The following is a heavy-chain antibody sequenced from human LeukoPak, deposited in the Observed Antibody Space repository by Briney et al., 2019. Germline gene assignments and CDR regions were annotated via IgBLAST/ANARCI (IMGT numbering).Heavy chain of an antibody. J-gene: IGHJ6*03. D-gene: IGHD2-2*01. CDR3: AREGVVVPAPLNYYYYYYMDV. CDR1: GYSISSGYY. V-gene: IGHV4-38-2*02. Sequence: PSETLSLTCTVSGYSISSGYYWGWIRQPPGRGLEWIGSIYHSGSTYYNPSLKSRVTISVDTSKNQFSLKLSSVTAADTAVYYCAREGVVVPAPLNYYYYYYMDVWGKGTTVTISS. CDR2: IYHSGST.